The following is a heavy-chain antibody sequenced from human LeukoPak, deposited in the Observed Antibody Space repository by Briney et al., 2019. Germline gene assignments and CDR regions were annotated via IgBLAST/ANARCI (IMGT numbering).Heavy chain of an antibody. V-gene: IGHV1-18*01. Sequence: ASVTVSCKASGYTFTSYGISWVRQAPGQALEWMGWISAYNGNTNYAQKLQGRVTMTTDTSTSTAYMELRSLRSDDTAVYYCARSVVVVAATGGDGSGRDWGQGTLVTVSS. CDR1: GYTFTSYG. CDR2: ISAYNGNT. J-gene: IGHJ4*02. D-gene: IGHD2-15*01. CDR3: ARSVVVVAATGGDGSGRD.